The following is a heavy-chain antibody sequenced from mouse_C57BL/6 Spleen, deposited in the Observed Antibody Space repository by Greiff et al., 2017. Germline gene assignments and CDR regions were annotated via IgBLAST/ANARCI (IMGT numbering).Heavy chain of an antibody. J-gene: IGHJ1*03. Sequence: VQLQQSGAELVKPGASVKFSCKASGYAFSSYWMNWVKQRPGQGLEWIGQIYPGDGDTNYNGKFKGKATLTADTSSSTAYMQLSSLTSEDSAVEFGVKEHGSSDSWYFDDWGTGTTLTVSS. CDR3: VKEHGSSDSWYFDD. CDR1: GYAFSSYW. V-gene: IGHV1-80*01. CDR2: IYPGDGDT. D-gene: IGHD1-1*01.